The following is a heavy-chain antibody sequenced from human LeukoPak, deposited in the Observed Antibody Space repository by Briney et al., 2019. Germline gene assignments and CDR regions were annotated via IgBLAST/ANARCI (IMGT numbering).Heavy chain of an antibody. CDR1: GFTFSDYA. V-gene: IGHV3-48*01. CDR3: ARHYIALLGRNPFDI. CDR2: ISADRSGI. J-gene: IGHJ3*02. Sequence: GSLRLSCAASGFTFSDYALNGVGQASGKGVEWVSYISADRSGIYYADSVRGGFTISRDNAKHSLHLQLNNLRPEDTAVYYCARHYIALLGRNPFDIWGQATVVTVSS. D-gene: IGHD1-14*01.